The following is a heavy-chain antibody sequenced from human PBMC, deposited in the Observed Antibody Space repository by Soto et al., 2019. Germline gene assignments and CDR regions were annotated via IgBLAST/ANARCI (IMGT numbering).Heavy chain of an antibody. J-gene: IGHJ6*02. D-gene: IGHD3-10*01. CDR1: GFAFNTYP. CDR3: AKGVLSFHYGMEV. V-gene: IGHV3-23*01. CDR2: ISSTAGRTS. Sequence: GGSLRLSCATSGFAFNTYPMTCCRHSPWKGLEWVSSISSTAGRTSSYADSVKGRFAISRDFSDNTAYLQMSNLRVDDTAVYFCAKGVLSFHYGMEVWGQGTTVTVSS.